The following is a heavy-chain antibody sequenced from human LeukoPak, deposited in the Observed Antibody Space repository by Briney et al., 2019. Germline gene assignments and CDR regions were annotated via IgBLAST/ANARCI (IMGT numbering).Heavy chain of an antibody. D-gene: IGHD1-14*01. CDR1: GGSISSGGYY. J-gene: IGHJ1*01. V-gene: IGHV4-30-2*01. CDR2: IYHSGST. CDR3: ARDKEPENTPGSFQH. Sequence: SETLSLTCTVSGGSISSGGYYWSWIRQPPGKGLEWIGYIYHSGSTYYNPSLKSRVTISVDRSKNQFSLKLSSVTAADTAVYYCARDKEPENTPGSFQHWGQGTLVTVSS.